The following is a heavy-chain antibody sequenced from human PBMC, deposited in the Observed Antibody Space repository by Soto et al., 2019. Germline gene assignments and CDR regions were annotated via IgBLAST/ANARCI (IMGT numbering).Heavy chain of an antibody. V-gene: IGHV4-59*01. CDR3: ARHSGVPAAAIPGGDAFDI. CDR1: GGSISSYY. Sequence: SETLSLTCIVSGGSISSYYWSWIRQPPGKGLEWIGYIYYSGSTNYNPSLKSRVTISVDTSKNQFSLKLSSVTAADTAVYYCARHSGVPAAAIPGGDAFDIWGQGTMVTVSS. CDR2: IYYSGST. J-gene: IGHJ3*02. D-gene: IGHD2-2*01.